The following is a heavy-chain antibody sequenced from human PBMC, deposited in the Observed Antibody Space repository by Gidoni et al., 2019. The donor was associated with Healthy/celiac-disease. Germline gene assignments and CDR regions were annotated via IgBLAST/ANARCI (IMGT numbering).Heavy chain of an antibody. J-gene: IGHJ5*02. Sequence: QVQLQESGPGLVKPSQTLSLTCPVSGGSISRGSYYWSWIRQPAGKGLEWIGRIYTSGSTNYNPSLKSRVTISVDTSKNQFSLKLSSVTAADTAVYYCARERHYYDSSGYNLNWFDPWGQGTLVTVSS. CDR3: ARERHYYDSSGYNLNWFDP. V-gene: IGHV4-61*02. D-gene: IGHD3-22*01. CDR2: IYTSGST. CDR1: GGSISRGSYY.